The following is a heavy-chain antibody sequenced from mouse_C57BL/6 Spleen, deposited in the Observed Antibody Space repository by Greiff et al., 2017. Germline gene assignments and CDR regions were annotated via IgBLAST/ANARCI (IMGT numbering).Heavy chain of an antibody. Sequence: EVQLLASGGGLVKPGGSLKLSCAASGFPFSDYGMHWVRQAPEKGLEWVAYISSGSSTIYYADTVKGRFTISRDNAKNTLFLQMTSLRSEDTAMYYCARGLRRFDYWGQVTTLTVSS. CDR2: ISSGSSTI. CDR3: ARGLRRFDY. J-gene: IGHJ2*01. D-gene: IGHD2-2*01. V-gene: IGHV5-17*01. CDR1: GFPFSDYG.